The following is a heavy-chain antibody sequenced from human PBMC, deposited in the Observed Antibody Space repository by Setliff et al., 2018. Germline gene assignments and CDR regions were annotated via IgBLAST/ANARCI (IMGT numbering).Heavy chain of an antibody. CDR1: GYTFTTYA. J-gene: IGHJ6*03. D-gene: IGHD3-10*01. CDR3: ARATRFGTIKYRGDYYMDV. V-gene: IGHV7-4-1*02. Sequence: ASVKVSCKASGYTFTTYAVSWMRQAPGQGLEYMGWINTNTGNPSYAQGFTGRSVFSLDTSVSTAYLQISSLKAEDTAIYYCARATRFGTIKYRGDYYMDVWGKGTTVTVSS. CDR2: INTNTGNP.